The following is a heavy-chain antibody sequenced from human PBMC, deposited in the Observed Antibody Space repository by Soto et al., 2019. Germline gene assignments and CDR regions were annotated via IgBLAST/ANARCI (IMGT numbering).Heavy chain of an antibody. J-gene: IGHJ4*02. CDR3: ARAKRGGFDF. D-gene: IGHD3-16*01. Sequence: PGGSLRLSCAASGFTVISNYVSWVRQAPGKGPELVSFTYSGGNTDYADSVKGRFTTSSDNSKNTLYLEMNNLRAEDTAAYYCARAKRGGFDFWGQGTLVTVSS. CDR2: TYSGGNT. V-gene: IGHV3-53*01. CDR1: GFTVISNY.